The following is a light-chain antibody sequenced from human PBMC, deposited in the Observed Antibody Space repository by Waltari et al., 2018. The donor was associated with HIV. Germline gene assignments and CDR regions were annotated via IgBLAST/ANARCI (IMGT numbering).Light chain of an antibody. CDR1: HTDLYPHNF. J-gene: IGLJ1*01. CDR3: CSSIGTDNPVLL. V-gene: IGLV2-14*01. Sequence: HSPLTQPASVSAPLGQSLNISCSGPHTDLYPHNFYSVSQRRPGQAPKLLIYEVAKRPSGISSRFSGSKFGDTASLTISGLQPEDEALYFGCSSIGTDNPVLLVGNGT. CDR2: EVA.